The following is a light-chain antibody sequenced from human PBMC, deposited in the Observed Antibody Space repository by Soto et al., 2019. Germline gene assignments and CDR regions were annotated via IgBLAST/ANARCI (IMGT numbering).Light chain of an antibody. J-gene: IGKJ1*01. CDR2: KAS. CDR1: QSISSW. CDR3: QQYKTYFRT. Sequence: DIQMTQSPSTLSASVGDRVTITCWASQSISSWLAWYQQKPGKAPKILIYKASSLESGVPSRFSGSGSGTEFTLTISSLRPDDFATYYCQQYKTYFRTFGQGTKVEIK. V-gene: IGKV1-5*03.